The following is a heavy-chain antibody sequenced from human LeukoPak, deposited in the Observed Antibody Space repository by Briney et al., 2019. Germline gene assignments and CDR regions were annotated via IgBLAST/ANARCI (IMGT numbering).Heavy chain of an antibody. CDR3: ARAPSEIGGYYPEYFRH. J-gene: IGHJ1*01. D-gene: IGHD3-22*01. Sequence: GGSLTLSCAASGLTFSIYWMHWVRHATGRGLVWVSRIKSDGTTNYADSVKSRFTISRDNAKNTLSLQMNSLRAEDTGVYYCARAPSEIGGYYPEYFRHWGQGTLVTVSS. V-gene: IGHV3-74*01. CDR1: GLTFSIYW. CDR2: IKSDGTT.